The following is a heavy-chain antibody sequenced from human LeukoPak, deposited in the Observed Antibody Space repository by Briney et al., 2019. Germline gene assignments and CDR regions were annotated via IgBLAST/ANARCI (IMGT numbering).Heavy chain of an antibody. Sequence: PSETLSLTCTVSGVSISSYYWSWIRQPPGKGLEWIGYIYYSGSTNYNPSLKSRVTISVDTSKNQFSLKLSSVTAADTAVYYCARDPRWGVDWYFDLWGRGTLVTVSS. CDR1: GVSISSYY. CDR3: ARDPRWGVDWYFDL. J-gene: IGHJ2*01. D-gene: IGHD3-10*01. V-gene: IGHV4-59*01. CDR2: IYYSGST.